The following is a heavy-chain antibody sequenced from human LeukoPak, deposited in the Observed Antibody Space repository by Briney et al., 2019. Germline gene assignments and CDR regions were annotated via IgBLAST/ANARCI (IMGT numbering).Heavy chain of an antibody. CDR2: ISSSSSYI. J-gene: IGHJ3*02. CDR1: GFTFSSYS. D-gene: IGHD6-6*01. CDR3: ARDRWAARDPNDAFDI. V-gene: IGHV3-21*01. Sequence: GGSLRLSCAASGFTFSSYSMNWVRQAPGKGLEWVSSISSSSSYIYYADSVKGRFTISRDNAKNSLYLQMNSLRAEDTAVYYCARDRWAARDPNDAFDIWGQGTMVTVSS.